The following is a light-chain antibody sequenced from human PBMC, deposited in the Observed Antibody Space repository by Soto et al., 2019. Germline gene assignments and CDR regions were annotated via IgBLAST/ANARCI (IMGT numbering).Light chain of an antibody. V-gene: IGKV3-20*01. Sequence: EIVLTQSPGTLSLSPGERATLSCRASQSVSSSYLAWYQQKPGQAPRLLIYGASTRATGIPDRFSGSGSGTDFTLTINRLEPEDFAVYYCQQYGPPRYTFSQGTKVEIK. CDR3: QQYGPPRYT. J-gene: IGKJ2*01. CDR2: GAS. CDR1: QSVSSSY.